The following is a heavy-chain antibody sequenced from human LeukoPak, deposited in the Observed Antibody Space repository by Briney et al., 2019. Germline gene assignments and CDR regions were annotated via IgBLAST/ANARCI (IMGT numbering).Heavy chain of an antibody. V-gene: IGHV3-15*01. Sequence: GGSLRPSCSASGFTFSNAWMSWVRQAPEKGLEWVGRIKTKTDGGTTDYASPVKGRFTISRDDSKNTLYLQMNSLKTDDTAVYYCTTDFDRSPSSGSYGLDYFDYWGQGTLVTVSS. CDR3: TTDFDRSPSSGSYGLDYFDY. D-gene: IGHD1-26*01. CDR2: IKTKTDGGTT. CDR1: GFTFSNAW. J-gene: IGHJ4*02.